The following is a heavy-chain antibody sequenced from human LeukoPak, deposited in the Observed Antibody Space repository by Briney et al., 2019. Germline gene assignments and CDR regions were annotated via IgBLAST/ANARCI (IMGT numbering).Heavy chain of an antibody. CDR1: SGSISSSSYY. V-gene: IGHV4-39*01. D-gene: IGHD3-22*01. CDR2: IYYSGST. Sequence: SETLSLTCTVSSGSISSSSYYWGWIRQPPGKGLEWIGSIYYSGSTYYNPSLKSRVTISVDTSKNQFSLKLSSVTAAGTAVYYCARLYDSSGYYYYYMDVWGKGTTVTVSS. J-gene: IGHJ6*03. CDR3: ARLYDSSGYYYYYMDV.